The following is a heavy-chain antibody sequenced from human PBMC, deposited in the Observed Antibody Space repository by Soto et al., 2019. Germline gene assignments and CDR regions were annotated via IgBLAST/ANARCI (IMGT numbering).Heavy chain of an antibody. CDR2: MNPNSGNT. Sequence: GASVKVSCKASGYTFTSYDINWVRQATGQGLEWMGWMNPNSGNTGNAQKFQGRITMTRNTSISTAYMELSSLRSEDTAVYYCARSVEWLASFDYWGQGTLVTVPQ. CDR1: GYTFTSYD. V-gene: IGHV1-8*01. CDR3: ARSVEWLASFDY. J-gene: IGHJ4*02. D-gene: IGHD6-19*01.